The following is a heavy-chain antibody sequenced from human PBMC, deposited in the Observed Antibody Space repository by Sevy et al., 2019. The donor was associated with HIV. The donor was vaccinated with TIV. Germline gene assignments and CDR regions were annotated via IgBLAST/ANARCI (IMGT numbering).Heavy chain of an antibody. CDR1: GFTFNYFN. Sequence: RGSLRLSCAASGFTFNYFNMNWVRQAPGKGLEWVSSISSGSSYIKYADSVQGRFTISRDNAKRSLYLQMNSLSAEDTAVYYCARNRDYYDSSGFSYWGQGTLVTVSS. CDR2: ISSGSSYI. D-gene: IGHD3-22*01. V-gene: IGHV3-21*01. J-gene: IGHJ4*02. CDR3: ARNRDYYDSSGFSY.